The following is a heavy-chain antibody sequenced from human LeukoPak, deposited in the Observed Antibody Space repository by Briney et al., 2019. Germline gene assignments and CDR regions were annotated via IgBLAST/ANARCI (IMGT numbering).Heavy chain of an antibody. V-gene: IGHV4-61*02. CDR1: GGSISSDSYL. J-gene: IGHJ5*02. Sequence: SETLSLTCTLSGGSISSDSYLWTWIRQPAGKGLEWIGRILSSGSTNYNPSLKSRVTISVDTSKNQFSLKLSSVTAADTAVYYCARHSITMVRGVISDWFDPWGQGTLVTVSS. CDR3: ARHSITMVRGVISDWFDP. D-gene: IGHD3-10*01. CDR2: ILSSGST.